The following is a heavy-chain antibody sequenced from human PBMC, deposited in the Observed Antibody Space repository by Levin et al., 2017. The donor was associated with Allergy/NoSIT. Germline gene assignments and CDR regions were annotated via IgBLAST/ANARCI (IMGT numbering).Heavy chain of an antibody. D-gene: IGHD6-13*01. CDR1: GFTFSSYA. J-gene: IGHJ4*02. Sequence: GGSLRLSCAASGFTFSSYAMSWVRQAPGKGLEWVSAISGSGGSTYYADSVKGRFTISRDNSKNTLYLQMNSLRAEDTAVYYCAKGPRSFSSWPLGGDYWGQGTLVTVSS. CDR3: AKGPRSFSSWPLGGDY. V-gene: IGHV3-23*01. CDR2: ISGSGGST.